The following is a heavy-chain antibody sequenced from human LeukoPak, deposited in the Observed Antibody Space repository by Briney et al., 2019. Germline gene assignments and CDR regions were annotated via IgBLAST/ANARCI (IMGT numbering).Heavy chain of an antibody. J-gene: IGHJ4*02. CDR2: IYYSGST. CDR1: GGSISSYY. Sequence: SETLSLTCTVSGGSISSYYWSWIRQPPGKGLEWIGYIYYSGSTNYNPSLKSRVTISVDTSKNQFSLKLSSVTAADTAVYYCARHHLLDGEFDYWGQGTLVTVSS. D-gene: IGHD4-17*01. CDR3: ARHHLLDGEFDY. V-gene: IGHV4-59*08.